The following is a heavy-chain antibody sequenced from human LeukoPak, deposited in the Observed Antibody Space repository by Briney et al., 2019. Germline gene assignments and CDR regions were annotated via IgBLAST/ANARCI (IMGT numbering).Heavy chain of an antibody. Sequence: SETLSLTCTVSGGSISSSTYYWGWIRQPPGRGLERIGSIYYSGSTYYNPSLKSRVTISLDTSKNQFSLKLSSVTAADTAVYYCASMGGAAAGTPYYCYYMDVWGKGTTVTVCS. D-gene: IGHD6-13*01. J-gene: IGHJ6*03. CDR2: IYYSGST. CDR1: GGSISSSTYY. CDR3: ASMGGAAAGTPYYCYYMDV. V-gene: IGHV4-39*07.